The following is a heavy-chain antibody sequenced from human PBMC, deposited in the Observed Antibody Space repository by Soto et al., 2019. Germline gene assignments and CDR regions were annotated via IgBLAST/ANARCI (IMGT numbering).Heavy chain of an antibody. Sequence: QAQLVESGGGVVQPGRSLRLSCEASGFTFSSYGMHWIRQAPGKGLEWVAFTWYDGRNNYYADSVKGRFTISRDNSNNTLYLQLHSLRAEDTAVYYCARDFGYTWKSHWFDPWGQGTLVTVSS. CDR3: ARDFGYTWKSHWFDP. J-gene: IGHJ5*02. D-gene: IGHD1-20*01. V-gene: IGHV3-33*01. CDR1: GFTFSSYG. CDR2: TWYDGRNN.